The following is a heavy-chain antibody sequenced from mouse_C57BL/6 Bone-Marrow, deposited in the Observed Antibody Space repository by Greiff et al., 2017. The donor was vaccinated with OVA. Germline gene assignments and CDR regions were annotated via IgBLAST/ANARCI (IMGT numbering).Heavy chain of an antibody. CDR2: ISSGGDYI. J-gene: IGHJ1*03. V-gene: IGHV5-9-1*02. CDR1: GFTFSSYA. CDR3: TRVAGTDWYFDV. D-gene: IGHD3-3*01. Sequence: VQLVESGEGLVKPGGSLKLSCAASGFTFSSYAMSWVRQTPEKRLEWVAYISSGGDYIYYADTVKGRFTISRDNARNTLYLQMSSLKSEDTAMYYCTRVAGTDWYFDVWGTGTTVTVSS.